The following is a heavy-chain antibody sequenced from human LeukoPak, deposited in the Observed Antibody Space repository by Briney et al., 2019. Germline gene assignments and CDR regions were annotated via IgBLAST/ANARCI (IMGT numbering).Heavy chain of an antibody. CDR3: ARAGDTSGYHLDY. CDR2: ISGISTYI. V-gene: IGHV3-21*01. CDR1: GFTFSSYS. D-gene: IGHD3-22*01. J-gene: IGHJ4*02. Sequence: GGSLRLSCAVSGFTFSSYSIYWVRQAPGKGLEWVSSISGISTYIYYADSVKGRFTISRDNAKNSVSLEMISLRAEDTALYYCARAGDTSGYHLDYWGQGTLVTVSS.